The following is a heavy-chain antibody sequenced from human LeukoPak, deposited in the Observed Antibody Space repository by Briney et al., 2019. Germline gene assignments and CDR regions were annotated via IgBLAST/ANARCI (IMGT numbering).Heavy chain of an antibody. J-gene: IGHJ6*03. Sequence: SETLSLTCTVSGAYISVNNYYWAWIRQSPGKGLEWIGSINYSGTTYYNPSLNSRVTISVDTSRNQFSLKLSSVTAADTAVYYCARTTEAHSWRTRYYDYYMDVWGKGTTVTVSS. V-gene: IGHV4-39*07. CDR1: GAYISVNNYY. CDR3: ARTTEAHSWRTRYYDYYMDV. D-gene: IGHD6-13*01. CDR2: INYSGTT.